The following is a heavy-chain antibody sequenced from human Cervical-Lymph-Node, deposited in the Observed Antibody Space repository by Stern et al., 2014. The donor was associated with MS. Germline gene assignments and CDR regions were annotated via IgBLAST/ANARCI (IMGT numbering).Heavy chain of an antibody. V-gene: IGHV1-69*01. CDR3: ARATSDYIWGTYRFLDS. Sequence: QVQLVRSGAEVKKPGSSVKVSCKASGGTIRNYIIGWVRQAPGQGLELMGGIIPMFGIANYAEKFQDRVTITADESTSTAYMDLSSLRSEDTAVYYCARATSDYIWGTYRFLDSWGQGTLVIVSS. J-gene: IGHJ4*02. CDR1: GGTIRNYI. D-gene: IGHD3-16*02. CDR2: IIPMFGIA.